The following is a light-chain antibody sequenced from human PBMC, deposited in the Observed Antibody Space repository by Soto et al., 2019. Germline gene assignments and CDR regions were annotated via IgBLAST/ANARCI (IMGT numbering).Light chain of an antibody. CDR2: DVN. CDR1: SSDVGAYDF. CDR3: SSYTTINTII. J-gene: IGLJ2*01. V-gene: IGLV2-14*01. Sequence: QSVLTQPASVSGSPGQSITISCTGTSSDVGAYDFVSWFQQHPGKAPKLMIHDVNYRPSGISNRFSGSKSGNTASLTISGLQAEDEADYFCSSYTTINTIIFGGGTKLTVL.